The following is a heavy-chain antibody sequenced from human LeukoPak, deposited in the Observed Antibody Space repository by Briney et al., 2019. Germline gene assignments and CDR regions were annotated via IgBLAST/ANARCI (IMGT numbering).Heavy chain of an antibody. J-gene: IGHJ4*02. D-gene: IGHD6-13*01. CDR2: ISGSGGSA. V-gene: IGHV3-23*01. Sequence: GGSLRLSCAASGFTFRSYAMSWVRQAPGKGLEWVSAISGSGGSAYYADSVKGRFTISRDNSKTTLYLQVNSLRAEDTAVYYCAKDFAVYSTSYYDYWGQGVLVIVSS. CDR3: AKDFAVYSTSYYDY. CDR1: GFTFRSYA.